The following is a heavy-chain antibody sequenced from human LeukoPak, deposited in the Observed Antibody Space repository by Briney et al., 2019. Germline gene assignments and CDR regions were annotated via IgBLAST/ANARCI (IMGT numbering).Heavy chain of an antibody. V-gene: IGHV1-18*01. CDR2: ISAYNGNT. D-gene: IGHD6-13*01. Sequence: ASVKVSCKASGYTFTSYGISWVRQAPGQGLEWMGWISAYNGNTNYAQKLQGRVTMTTDTSTSTAYMELRSLRSDDTAVYYCARAPRGKQQLRNAFDIWGQGTMVSVSS. CDR1: GYTFTSYG. CDR3: ARAPRGKQQLRNAFDI. J-gene: IGHJ3*02.